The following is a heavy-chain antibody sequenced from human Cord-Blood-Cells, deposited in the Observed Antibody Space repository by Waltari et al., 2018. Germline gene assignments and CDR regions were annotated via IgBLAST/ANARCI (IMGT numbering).Heavy chain of an antibody. D-gene: IGHD1-26*01. CDR1: GGSFSGYY. Sequence: QVQLQQWGAGLLKPSETLSLTCAVYGGSFSGYYWSWIRQPPGKGLEWIGEINHSGGTNYNPSLKSRVTISVDTSKNQFSLKLSSVTAADTAVYYCARGSHELQLDYWGQGTLVTVSS. J-gene: IGHJ4*02. CDR2: INHSGGT. V-gene: IGHV4-34*01. CDR3: ARGSHELQLDY.